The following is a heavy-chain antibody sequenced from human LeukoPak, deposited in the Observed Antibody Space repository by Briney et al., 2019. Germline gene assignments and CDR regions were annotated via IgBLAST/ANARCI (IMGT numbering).Heavy chain of an antibody. CDR2: IGFDQTTI. CDR1: GFAFSGYA. V-gene: IGHV3-48*01. Sequence: GGSLRLSCEASGFAFSGYAMNWVRQAPGKGLEWLSHIGFDQTTIYYADSVKGRFTISRDNAKNSLYLQMNILRAEDTAIYYCSRGGYCSGGTCYVGDHWGQGSLVIVSS. D-gene: IGHD2-15*01. CDR3: SRGGYCSGGTCYVGDH. J-gene: IGHJ4*02.